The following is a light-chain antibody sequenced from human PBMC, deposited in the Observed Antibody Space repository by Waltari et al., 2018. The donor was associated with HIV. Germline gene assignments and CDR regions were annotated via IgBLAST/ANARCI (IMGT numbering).Light chain of an antibody. V-gene: IGKV4-1*01. CDR1: QSLTYASNNKNY. Sequence: DIVMTQSPDSLAVSLGERATINCKSSQSLTYASNNKNYLTWYQQKPGRPPKLLIYWASTRESGVPDRFSGSGSGTDFTLTINGLQAEDVAVYYCQQYYGTPWAFGQGTKVEIK. CDR2: WAS. CDR3: QQYYGTPWA. J-gene: IGKJ1*01.